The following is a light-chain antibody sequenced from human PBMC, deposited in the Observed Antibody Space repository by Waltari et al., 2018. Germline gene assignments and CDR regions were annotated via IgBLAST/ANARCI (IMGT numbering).Light chain of an antibody. CDR1: QSVLYSSNIKNS. CDR3: QQFYSTPLT. J-gene: IGKJ4*01. CDR2: WAS. V-gene: IGKV4-1*01. Sequence: DIVMTQSPDSLAVSLGERATINCKSSQSVLYSSNIKNSLAWYQQKPGQPPKFLIHWASTRESGVPDRFSGSGSGTDFTLTISSLQAEDVAVYYCQQFYSTPLTFGGGTKVEIK.